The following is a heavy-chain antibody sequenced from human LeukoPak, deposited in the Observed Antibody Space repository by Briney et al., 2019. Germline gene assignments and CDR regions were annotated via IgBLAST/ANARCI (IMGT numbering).Heavy chain of an antibody. CDR3: ARGGSPPEALGDAFDI. V-gene: IGHV3-74*01. CDR1: GFTFSGDW. D-gene: IGHD1-26*01. J-gene: IGHJ3*02. Sequence: PGGSLRLSCAVSGFTFSGDWMHWVRQAPGKGLVWVSRSKSDGSSTSYADSVKGRFTISRDNAKNTLYLQMNSLRAEDTAVYYCARGGSPPEALGDAFDIWGQGTMVTVSS. CDR2: SKSDGSST.